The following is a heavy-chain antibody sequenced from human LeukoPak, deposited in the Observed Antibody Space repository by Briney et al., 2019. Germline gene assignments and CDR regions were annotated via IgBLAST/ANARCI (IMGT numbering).Heavy chain of an antibody. CDR1: GLTFSSYW. CDR2: IEQDGSEK. V-gene: IGHV3-7*04. J-gene: IGHJ4*02. CDR3: ARGGDFDWLDWPGDY. Sequence: GGSLRLSCAASGLTFSSYWMTWVRQAPGKGLEWVANIEQDGSEKSYVDSVKGRFTISRDNAKNSLYLQMSSLRAEDTAVYYCARGGDFDWLDWPGDYWGQGTLVTVSS. D-gene: IGHD3-9*01.